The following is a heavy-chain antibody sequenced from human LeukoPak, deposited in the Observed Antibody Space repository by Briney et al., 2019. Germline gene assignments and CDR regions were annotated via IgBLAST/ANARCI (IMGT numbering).Heavy chain of an antibody. V-gene: IGHV1-18*01. Sequence: ASVKVSCKASGYTFTSYGISWVRQAPGQGLEWKGWISAYNGNTNYAQKLQGRVTMTTDTSTSTTYMELRSLRSDDTDVYYCARVVYCSGGSCYRENDYWGQGTLVTVSS. CDR1: GYTFTSYG. CDR2: ISAYNGNT. D-gene: IGHD2-15*01. CDR3: ARVVYCSGGSCYRENDY. J-gene: IGHJ4*02.